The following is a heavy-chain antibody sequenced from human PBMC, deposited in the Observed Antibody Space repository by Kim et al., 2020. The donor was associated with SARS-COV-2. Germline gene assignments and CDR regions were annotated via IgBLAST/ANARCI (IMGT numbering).Heavy chain of an antibody. D-gene: IGHD3-16*01. CDR2: NT. J-gene: IGHJ4*02. V-gene: IGHV1-18*01. CDR3: ARDGGRDRWDY. Sequence: NTNYEQNLQGRVTVTTDTSTGTVYMGLRSLRSDDTAVYYCARDGGRDRWDYWGQGTLVTVSS.